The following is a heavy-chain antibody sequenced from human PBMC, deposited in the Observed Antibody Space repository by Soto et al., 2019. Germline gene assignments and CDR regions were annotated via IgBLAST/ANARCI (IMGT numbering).Heavy chain of an antibody. Sequence: EVQLVESGGGLVKPGGSLRLSCAAAGFTFSNAWMSWVRQAPGKGLEWVGRIKSKTDGGTTDYAAPVKGRFTISRDDSKNTLYLQMISLKTEDTAVYYCTTAIESGWFDPWGQGTLVTVSS. D-gene: IGHD7-27*01. J-gene: IGHJ5*02. CDR2: IKSKTDGGTT. V-gene: IGHV3-15*01. CDR3: TTAIESGWFDP. CDR1: GFTFSNAW.